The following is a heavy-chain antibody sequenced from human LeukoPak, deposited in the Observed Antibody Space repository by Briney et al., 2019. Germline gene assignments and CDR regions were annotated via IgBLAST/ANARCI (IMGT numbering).Heavy chain of an antibody. CDR1: GFSFMNAW. J-gene: IGHJ4*02. CDR2: IKSNADGGTP. CDR3: TTFYHEYSPY. Sequence: GGSLRLSCAASGFSFMNAWMIWVRQAPGKGLEWAGRIKSNADGGTPDYAAPARGRFTISRDDSKNTLYLQMNSLKTEDTAVYYCTTFYHEYSPYWGRGTLVTVSS. D-gene: IGHD2/OR15-2a*01. V-gene: IGHV3-15*01.